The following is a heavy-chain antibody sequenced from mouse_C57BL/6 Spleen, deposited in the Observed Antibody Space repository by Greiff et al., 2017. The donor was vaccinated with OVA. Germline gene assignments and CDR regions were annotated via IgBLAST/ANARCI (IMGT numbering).Heavy chain of an antibody. D-gene: IGHD4-1*01. CDR2: ISDGGSYT. J-gene: IGHJ2*01. CDR1: GFTFSSYA. Sequence: DVMLVESGGGLVKPGGSLKLSCAASGFTFSSYAMSWVRQTPEKRLEWVATISDGGSYTYYPDNVKGRFTISRDNAKNNLYLQMSHLKSEDTAMYDCARGGWDVDYWGKGTTLTVSS. V-gene: IGHV5-4*03. CDR3: ARGGWDVDY.